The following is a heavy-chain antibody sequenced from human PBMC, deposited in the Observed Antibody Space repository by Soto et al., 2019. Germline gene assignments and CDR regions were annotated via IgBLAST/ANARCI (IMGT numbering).Heavy chain of an antibody. J-gene: IGHJ4*02. V-gene: IGHV3-33*01. CDR3: ARDQEYSSGWVPFDY. Sequence: ESGGGVVQPGRSLRLSCAASGFTFSSYGMHWVRQAPGKGLEWVAVIWYDGNNKYYADFVKGRFTISRDNSKNTLYLQMNSLRAEDTAMYYCARDQEYSSGWVPFDYWGQGTLVTVSS. CDR1: GFTFSSYG. D-gene: IGHD6-19*01. CDR2: IWYDGNNK.